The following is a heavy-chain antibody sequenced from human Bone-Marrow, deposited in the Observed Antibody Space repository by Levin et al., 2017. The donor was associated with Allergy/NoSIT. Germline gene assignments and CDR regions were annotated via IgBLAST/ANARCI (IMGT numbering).Heavy chain of an antibody. CDR1: GYTFTDNF. V-gene: IGHV1-2*06. J-gene: IGHJ4*02. CDR3: ARGGSSSSWFPNYYFDH. Sequence: GESLKISCKTIGYTFTDNFVHWVRRAPGQGIELMGRINPKSGGTFYVQKFQGRVTMTRDTSLTTVYMELSRLTSDDTAVYYCARGGSSSSWFPNYYFDHWGQGSPVTV. CDR2: INPKSGGT. D-gene: IGHD6-13*01.